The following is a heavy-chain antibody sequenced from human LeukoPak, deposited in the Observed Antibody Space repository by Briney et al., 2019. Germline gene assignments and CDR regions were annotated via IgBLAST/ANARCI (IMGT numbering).Heavy chain of an antibody. V-gene: IGHV4-34*01. Sequence: SETLSLTCAVYGGSFSGYYWRWIRQPPGKGLEWIGEINHSGSTNYNPSLKSRVTISVDTSKNQFSLKLSSVTAADTAVYYCARLTGFSSAWTEWFDPWGQGTLVTVSS. CDR1: GGSFSGYY. CDR2: INHSGST. CDR3: ARLTGFSSAWTEWFDP. D-gene: IGHD6-19*01. J-gene: IGHJ5*02.